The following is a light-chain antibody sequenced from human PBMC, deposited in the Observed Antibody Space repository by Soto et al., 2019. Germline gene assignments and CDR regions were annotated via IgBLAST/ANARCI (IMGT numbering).Light chain of an antibody. CDR2: GAS. V-gene: IGKV3-15*01. CDR3: QQYNNWPLT. CDR1: QSVNSN. J-gene: IGKJ5*01. Sequence: ETVMAQSPGTLSVSPGERCTLSCRASQSVNSNLAWYQQKLGQAPRVLIFGASTRATGIPARFSGGGSGTEFTLTITSLQSEDFAVYWCQQYNNWPLTFGPGTRLEIK.